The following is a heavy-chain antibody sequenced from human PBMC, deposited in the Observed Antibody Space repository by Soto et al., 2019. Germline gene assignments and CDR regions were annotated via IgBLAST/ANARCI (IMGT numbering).Heavy chain of an antibody. D-gene: IGHD3-10*01. CDR2: IYWDDDK. CDR3: AHRRGFGELAY. V-gene: IGHV2-5*02. Sequence: QITLKESGPTLVKPTQTLTLTCTFSGFSLSTSGVGVGWIRQPPGKALEWLALIYWDDDKRYSPSLKSRLTXTXDTSKNQVVLTMTNMDPVDTATYYCAHRRGFGELAYWGQGTLVTVSS. CDR1: GFSLSTSGVG. J-gene: IGHJ4*02.